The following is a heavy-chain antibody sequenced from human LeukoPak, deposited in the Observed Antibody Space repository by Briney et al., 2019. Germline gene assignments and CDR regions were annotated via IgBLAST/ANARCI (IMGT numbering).Heavy chain of an antibody. CDR1: GFTFSNYA. Sequence: KSGGSLRLSCAASGFTFSNYAMSWVRQAPGKGLEWISFITSGDSSVEYADSVKGRFTISRDNDKSSLYLQMNTLRAEDTAVYYCVRDIRYIGSTFYYDLWGQGTLVTVSS. V-gene: IGHV3-11*01. CDR3: VRDIRYIGSTFYYDL. J-gene: IGHJ4*02. CDR2: ITSGDSSV. D-gene: IGHD1-26*01.